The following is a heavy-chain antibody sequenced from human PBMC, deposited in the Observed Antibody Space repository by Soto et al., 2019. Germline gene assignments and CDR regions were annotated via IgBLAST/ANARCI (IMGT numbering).Heavy chain of an antibody. Sequence: EVQLVESGGGLVQPGGSLRLSWAASGLIFSDYHMDWVRQAPGKGLEWVCRIRRKANSYTTEYAASVKGRFTISRDDSKNSLYLQMNSLKSEDTAVYYCAMLGGWSGGSSGMDVWGQGTTVTVSS. CDR3: AMLGGWSGGSSGMDV. J-gene: IGHJ6*02. V-gene: IGHV3-72*01. CDR1: GLIFSDYH. D-gene: IGHD6-19*01. CDR2: IRRKANSYTT.